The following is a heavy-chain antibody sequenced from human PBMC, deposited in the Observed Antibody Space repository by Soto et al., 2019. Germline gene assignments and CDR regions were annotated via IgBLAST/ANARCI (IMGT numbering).Heavy chain of an antibody. J-gene: IGHJ6*02. D-gene: IGHD5-12*01. V-gene: IGHV1-2*04. CDR2: INPNSGGT. CDR3: ARGKARRTRAPTNYYYYGMDD. CDR1: GYPCTSYY. Sequence: ASVKISSRASGYPCTSYYMHWVRQAPGQGLEWMGGINPNSGGTTYSQKFQGWVTMTRDTSISTAYMELSRLRSDDTAVYYCARGKARRTRAPTNYYYYGMDDWGQGTTVTVSS.